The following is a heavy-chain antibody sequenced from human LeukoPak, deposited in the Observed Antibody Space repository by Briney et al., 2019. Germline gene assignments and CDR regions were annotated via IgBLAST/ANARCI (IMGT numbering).Heavy chain of an antibody. D-gene: IGHD6-6*01. CDR1: GGTFSSYA. CDR2: IIPIFGTA. CDR3: ARGAGSSSDYYYYYMDV. Sequence: SVKVSCKASGGTFSSYAISWVRQASGQGLEWMGGIIPIFGTANYAQKFQGRVTITADESTSTAYMELSSLRSEDTAVYYCARGAGSSSDYYYYYMDVWGKGTTVTVSS. V-gene: IGHV1-69*13. J-gene: IGHJ6*03.